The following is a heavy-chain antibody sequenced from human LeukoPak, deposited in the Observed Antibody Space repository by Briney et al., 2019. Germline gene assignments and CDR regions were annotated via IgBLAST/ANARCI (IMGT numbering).Heavy chain of an antibody. CDR2: IYSGGST. D-gene: IGHD6-19*01. CDR1: GFTFSSYA. J-gene: IGHJ5*02. Sequence: GGSPRLSCAASGFTFSSYAMSWVRQAPGKGLEWVSVIYSGGSTYYADSVKGRFTISRDNSKNTLYLQMNSLRAEDTAVYYCAKVKPIAVAGIGWFDPWGQGTLVTVSS. CDR3: AKVKPIAVAGIGWFDP. V-gene: IGHV3-23*01.